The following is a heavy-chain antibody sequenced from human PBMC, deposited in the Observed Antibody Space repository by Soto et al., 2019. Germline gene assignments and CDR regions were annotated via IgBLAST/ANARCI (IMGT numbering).Heavy chain of an antibody. CDR2: IHPSGDT. Sequence: ASVKISSKASGYKLTTYFIHWVRQAPGQGLEWMGMIHPSGDTGYAQKFRGRVTMTIDTSTTTAYMELRNLTSEDTAVYFSVRGYCTTSPCSGDFQFWGQGTLVTVSS. V-gene: IGHV1-46*01. CDR1: GYKLTTYF. D-gene: IGHD2-15*01. J-gene: IGHJ1*01. CDR3: VRGYCTTSPCSGDFQF.